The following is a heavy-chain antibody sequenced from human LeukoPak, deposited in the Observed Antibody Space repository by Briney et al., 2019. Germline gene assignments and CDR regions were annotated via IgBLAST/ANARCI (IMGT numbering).Heavy chain of an antibody. Sequence: ASVKVSCKASGYTFTSYGISWVRQAPGKGLEWMGGFDPEGGETIYAQKFQGRVTMTEDTSTDTAYMELSSLRSEDTAVYYCAVGGGSSWYVYGYWGQGTLVTVSS. CDR1: GYTFTSYG. D-gene: IGHD6-13*01. CDR2: FDPEGGET. CDR3: AVGGGSSWYVYGY. J-gene: IGHJ4*02. V-gene: IGHV1-24*01.